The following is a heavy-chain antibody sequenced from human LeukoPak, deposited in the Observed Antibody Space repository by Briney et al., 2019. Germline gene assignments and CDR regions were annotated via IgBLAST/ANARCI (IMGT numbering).Heavy chain of an antibody. J-gene: IGHJ4*02. CDR2: INHSGST. Sequence: PSETLSLTCAVYGGSFSGYYWSWICQPRGKGLEWIGEINHSGSTNYNPSLKSRVTISVDTSKNQFSLKLSSVTAADTAVYYCARGRDQNDYWGQGTLITVSS. V-gene: IGHV4-34*01. D-gene: IGHD2-2*01. CDR1: GGSFSGYY. CDR3: ARGRDQNDY.